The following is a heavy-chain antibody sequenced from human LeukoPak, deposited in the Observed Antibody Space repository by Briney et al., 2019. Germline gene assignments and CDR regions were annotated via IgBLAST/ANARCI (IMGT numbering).Heavy chain of an antibody. J-gene: IGHJ6*03. CDR1: GYTFTGYY. V-gene: IGHV1-2*06. CDR2: LNPNSGGT. Sequence: GASVKVSCKASGYTFTGYYMHWVRQAPGQGLEWMGRLNPNSGGTNYAQKFQGRVTMTRDTSISTAYMELSRLRSDDTAVYYCARDPGYSYGYVRVDYYYMDVWGKGTTVTVSS. D-gene: IGHD5-18*01. CDR3: ARDPGYSYGYVRVDYYYMDV.